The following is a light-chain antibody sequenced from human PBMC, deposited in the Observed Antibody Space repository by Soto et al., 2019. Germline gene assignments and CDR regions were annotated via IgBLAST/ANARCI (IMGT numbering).Light chain of an antibody. V-gene: IGLV1-44*01. CDR2: YNN. J-gene: IGLJ1*01. CDR1: SSNIGSNN. Sequence: QSVLTQPPSASGTPGQRVTISCSGSSSNIGSNNVNWYQQLPGTAPKLLIYYNNQRPSGVPDRFSGSKSGTSASQAISGLQSEDEADFYCAAWDDSLNSYVFGTGTKVTVL. CDR3: AAWDDSLNSYV.